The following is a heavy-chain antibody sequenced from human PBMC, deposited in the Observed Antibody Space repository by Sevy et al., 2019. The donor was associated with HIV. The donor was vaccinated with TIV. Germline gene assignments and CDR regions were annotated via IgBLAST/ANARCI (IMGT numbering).Heavy chain of an antibody. D-gene: IGHD2-15*01. J-gene: IGHJ5*02. CDR3: ARQNIVVVVAATYNWFDP. CDR1: GGSITDKKYY. Sequence: SETLSLTCTVSGGSITDKKYYWAWIRQPPGKGLEWIGSISYGGSTYYNPSLQSRVTLSVDTCKNQFSLNLSSVTAADTAKYYCARQNIVVVVAATYNWFDPWGQGTLVTVSS. CDR2: ISYGGST. V-gene: IGHV4-39*01.